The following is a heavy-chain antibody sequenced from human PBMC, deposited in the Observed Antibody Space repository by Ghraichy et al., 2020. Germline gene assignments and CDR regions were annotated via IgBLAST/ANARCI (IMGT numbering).Heavy chain of an antibody. D-gene: IGHD1-14*01. J-gene: IGHJ4*02. CDR2: ISSDVKNI. V-gene: IGHV3-30*04. CDR1: GFTFNTYA. CDR3: ARDLRKFRYFDA. Sequence: GGSLRLSCAASGFTFNTYAFHWVRQAPGKGLEWVAVISSDVKNIYYADSVKGRFSISRDNSNNTLYLQMNSLRVEDTSVYYCARDLRKFRYFDAWGQGTLVTVSS.